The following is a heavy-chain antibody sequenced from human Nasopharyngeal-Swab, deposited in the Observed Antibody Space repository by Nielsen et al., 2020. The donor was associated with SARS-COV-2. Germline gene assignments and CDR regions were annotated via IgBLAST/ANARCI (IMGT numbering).Heavy chain of an antibody. J-gene: IGHJ4*02. Sequence: ASVKVSCKASGYSFRSYGINWARQAPGQGLEWMGWISVYNADTNYAQKLQGRVSMTTDTSTSTAYMELRSLRSDDTAMYYCARDVEEWLVVPSLSFDHWGQGTLVTVSS. CDR2: ISVYNADT. V-gene: IGHV1-18*01. CDR3: ARDVEEWLVVPSLSFDH. CDR1: GYSFRSYG. D-gene: IGHD5-18*01.